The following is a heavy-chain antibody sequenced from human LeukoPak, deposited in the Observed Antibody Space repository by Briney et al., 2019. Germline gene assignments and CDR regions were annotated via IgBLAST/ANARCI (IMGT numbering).Heavy chain of an antibody. CDR3: AREWVADAFDI. D-gene: IGHD1-26*01. CDR2: INPSGGST. CDR1: GYTFTRYY. J-gene: IGHJ3*02. V-gene: IGHV1-46*01. Sequence: ASVKVSCKSSGYTFTRYYIHWVRQAPAQGLEWMAIINPSGGSTNYAQNFQGRVSLTRGTPTNTVYMELSSLKSEDTAVYYCAREWVADAFDIWGQGTMVTVSS.